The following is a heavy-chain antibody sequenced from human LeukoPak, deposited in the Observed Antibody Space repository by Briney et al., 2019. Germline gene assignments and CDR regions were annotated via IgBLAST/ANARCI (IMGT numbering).Heavy chain of an antibody. V-gene: IGHV3-30*18. CDR3: AKDLGEPHATGDDVAFDI. CDR1: GFIFSNCS. CDR2: KSYDGSNK. J-gene: IGHJ3*02. Sequence: PGRTLRLSCASTGFIFSNCSMNWTLQGPRPRLECVAAKSYDGSNKQDGHFVDGRFTVSIANSENTLYLQMNTLRPDDTAVYYCAKDLGEPHATGDDVAFDIWGRGTMVSVSS. D-gene: IGHD4-17*01.